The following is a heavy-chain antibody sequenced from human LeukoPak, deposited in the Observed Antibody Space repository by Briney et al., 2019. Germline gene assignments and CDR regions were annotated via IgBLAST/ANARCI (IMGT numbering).Heavy chain of an antibody. J-gene: IGHJ4*02. CDR2: VYYSGSP. CDR3: ARRRDSSSWNNPFDY. Sequence: SETLSLTCTVSGGSINNYYWTWIRQPPGKGLEWIGYVYYSGSPSYNPTLKSRVTISVDTSKNQFSLNLSSVSATDTAVYYCARRRDSSSWNNPFDYWGQGTLVTVSS. D-gene: IGHD6-13*01. V-gene: IGHV4-59*08. CDR1: GGSINNYY.